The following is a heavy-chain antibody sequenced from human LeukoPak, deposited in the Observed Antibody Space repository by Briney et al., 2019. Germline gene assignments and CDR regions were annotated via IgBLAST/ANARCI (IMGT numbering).Heavy chain of an antibody. Sequence: PSETLSLTCAVSGGSFSGYYWSWIRQPPGKGLEWIGEINHSGSTNYNPSLKSRVTISADTSKNQFSLKLSSVTAADTAVYYCARKKYYDILTGPYNWFDPWGQGTLVTVSS. CDR1: GGSFSGYY. CDR3: ARKKYYDILTGPYNWFDP. J-gene: IGHJ5*02. D-gene: IGHD3-9*01. V-gene: IGHV4-34*01. CDR2: INHSGST.